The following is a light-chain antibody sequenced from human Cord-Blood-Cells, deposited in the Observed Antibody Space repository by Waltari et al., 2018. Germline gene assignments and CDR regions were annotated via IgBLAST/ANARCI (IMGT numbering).Light chain of an antibody. Sequence: EIVMTQSPATLSVSPGERATLSCRASQSVSSNLAWYQQKPGQAPRLLIYCASTSATGSPARFSGSVSGTEFTLTISSLQSEDFAVYYCQQYNNWPPWTFGQGTKVEIK. CDR3: QQYNNWPPWT. V-gene: IGKV3-15*01. CDR2: CAS. CDR1: QSVSSN. J-gene: IGKJ1*01.